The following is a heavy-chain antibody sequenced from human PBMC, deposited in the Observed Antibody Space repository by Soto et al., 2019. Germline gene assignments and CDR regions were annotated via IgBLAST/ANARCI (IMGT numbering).Heavy chain of an antibody. CDR1: GFTFSSYG. J-gene: IGHJ4*02. CDR3: ARDWEEQWLVLGY. CDR2: IWYDGSNK. D-gene: IGHD6-19*01. V-gene: IGHV3-33*01. Sequence: GGSLRLSCAASGFTFSSYGMHWVRQAPGKGLEWVAVIWYDGSNKYYADSVKGRFTISRDNSKNTLYLQMNSLRAEDAAVYYCARDWEEQWLVLGYWGQGTLVTVSS.